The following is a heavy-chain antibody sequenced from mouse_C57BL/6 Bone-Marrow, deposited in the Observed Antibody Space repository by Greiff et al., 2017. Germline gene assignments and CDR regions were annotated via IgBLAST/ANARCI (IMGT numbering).Heavy chain of an antibody. J-gene: IGHJ1*03. Sequence: EVKLMESEGGLVQPGSSMKLSCTASGFTFSDYYMAWVRQVPEKGLEWVANINYDGSSTYYLDSLKSRFIISRDNAKNILYLQMSSLKSEDTATYYCARGYYGSSPWYFDVWGTGTTVTVSS. CDR1: GFTFSDYY. V-gene: IGHV5-16*01. CDR3: ARGYYGSSPWYFDV. D-gene: IGHD1-1*01. CDR2: INYDGSST.